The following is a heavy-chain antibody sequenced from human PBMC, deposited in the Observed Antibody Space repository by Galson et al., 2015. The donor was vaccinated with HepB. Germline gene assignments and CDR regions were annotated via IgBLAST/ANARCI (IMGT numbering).Heavy chain of an antibody. CDR2: IWYDGSNK. J-gene: IGHJ5*02. D-gene: IGHD1-1*01. CDR1: GFTFSSYG. V-gene: IGHV3-33*01. CDR3: AREGTQHATRNWFDP. Sequence: SLRLSCAASGFTFSSYGMHWVRQAPGKGLEWVAVIWYDGSNKYYADSVKGRFTISRDNSKNTLYLQMNSLRAEDTAVYYCAREGTQHATRNWFDPWGQGTLVTVSS.